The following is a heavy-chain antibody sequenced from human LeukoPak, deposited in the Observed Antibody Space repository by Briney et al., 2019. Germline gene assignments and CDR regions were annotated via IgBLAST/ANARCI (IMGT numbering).Heavy chain of an antibody. J-gene: IGHJ4*02. CDR2: ISSSGDTI. D-gene: IGHD5-12*01. V-gene: IGHV3-48*04. Sequence: GGSLRLSCAASGFTFSSYSMNWVRQAPGKGLEWVSYISSSGDTIYYADSVKGRFTISRDNAKNSLYLQMNSLRAEDTALYYCARSGGFDYWGQGTLVTVSS. CDR3: ARSGGFDY. CDR1: GFTFSSYS.